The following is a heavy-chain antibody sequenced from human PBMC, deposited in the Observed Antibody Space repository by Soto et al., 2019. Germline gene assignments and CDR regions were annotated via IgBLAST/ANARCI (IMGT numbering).Heavy chain of an antibody. CDR3: ARDHITMSSFDP. J-gene: IGHJ5*02. Sequence: GGSLRLSCAASGFTFSSYGMHWVRQAPGKGLEWVAVIWYDGSNKYYADSVKGRFTISRDNSKNTLYLQMNSLRAEDTAVYYCARDHITMSSFDPWGQGTLVTVSS. D-gene: IGHD3-10*02. CDR2: IWYDGSNK. CDR1: GFTFSSYG. V-gene: IGHV3-33*01.